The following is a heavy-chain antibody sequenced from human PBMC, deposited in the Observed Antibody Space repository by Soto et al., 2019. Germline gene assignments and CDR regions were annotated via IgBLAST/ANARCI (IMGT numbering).Heavy chain of an antibody. CDR2: IYHGGST. J-gene: IGHJ6*02. V-gene: IGHV4-38-2*01. CDR1: GYSISSGYY. CDR3: ARLGELPDYYYGMDV. D-gene: IGHD3-10*01. Sequence: SETLSLTCAVSGYSISSGYYWGWLRRPPGKGLEWIGSIYHGGSTYYNPSLNSRVTLSIDMTNNHVSLILNSVTAADTAVYYCARLGELPDYYYGMDVWGQGTTVTVSS.